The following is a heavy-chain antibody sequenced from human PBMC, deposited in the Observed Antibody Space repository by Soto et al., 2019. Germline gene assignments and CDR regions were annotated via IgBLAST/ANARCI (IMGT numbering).Heavy chain of an antibody. CDR2: IGGSGGST. J-gene: IGHJ4*02. CDR1: GFTFSSYA. V-gene: IGHV3-23*01. Sequence: QPGGSLRLSCAASGFTFSSYAMSWVRQAPGKGLEWVSAIGGSGGSTYYADSVKGRFTISRDNSKNTLYLQMNSLRAGDTAVYYCAKEYRGGTGFDYWGQGTLVTVSS. D-gene: IGHD1-26*01. CDR3: AKEYRGGTGFDY.